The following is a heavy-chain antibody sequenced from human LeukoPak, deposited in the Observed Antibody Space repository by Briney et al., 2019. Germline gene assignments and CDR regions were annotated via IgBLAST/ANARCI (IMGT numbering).Heavy chain of an antibody. CDR3: ARASGWYYDY. CDR2: INPSSGDT. CDR1: GYIFSGYY. J-gene: IGHJ4*02. D-gene: IGHD6-19*01. V-gene: IGHV1-2*06. Sequence: ASLKVSCKASGYIFSGYYMHWVRQAPGQGLEWMGRINPSSGDTNYAQKFQGRVTMTRDTSFSTAYMELRRLRSDDTAVYYCARASGWYYDYWGQGTLVTVSS.